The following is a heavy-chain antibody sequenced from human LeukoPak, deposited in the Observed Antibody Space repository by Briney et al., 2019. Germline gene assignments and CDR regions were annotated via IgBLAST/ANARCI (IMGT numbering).Heavy chain of an antibody. CDR1: GGSFSRYY. J-gene: IGHJ4*03. CDR2: IDHRGDT. V-gene: IGHV4-34*01. CDR3: ARGATISETGYFDF. D-gene: IGHD5-24*01. Sequence: SETLSLTCAVYGGSFSRYYWSWIRQSPGKGLEWIAEIDHRGDTNYNPSVKSRVTISVDTSKNQFSLKVRSLSAADTAVYYCARGATISETGYFDFRGQGTLGTVSS.